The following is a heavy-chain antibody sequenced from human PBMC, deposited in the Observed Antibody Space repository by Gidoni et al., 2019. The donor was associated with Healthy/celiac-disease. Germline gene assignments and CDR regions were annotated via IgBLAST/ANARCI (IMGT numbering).Heavy chain of an antibody. CDR3: ARVIAAAFVWFDP. Sequence: QVQLLQSGAEVKKPGSPVKVSCKAAGGTFSSYALSWVRPAPGQGLEWMGGIIPIFGTANYAQKFPGRVTLTADESTSTAYMELSSLRSEDTAVYYCARVIAAAFVWFDPWGQGTLVTVSS. D-gene: IGHD6-13*01. V-gene: IGHV1-69*01. CDR2: IIPIFGTA. CDR1: GGTFSSYA. J-gene: IGHJ5*02.